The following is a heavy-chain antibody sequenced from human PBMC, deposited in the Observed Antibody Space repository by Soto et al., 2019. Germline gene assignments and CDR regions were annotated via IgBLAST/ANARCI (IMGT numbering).Heavy chain of an antibody. Sequence: KESGPTQVKPRQTLTLTCTFSGFSLTTSGVGVGWIRQSPGKAPEWLALIYWDDDKRYSPSLKSRLTITKDTSKNQVVLTMDDLDPADTATYYCAHRVLRTVFGLVTTTAIYFDFWGQGTPVAVSS. CDR1: GFSLTTSGVG. CDR2: IYWDDDK. CDR3: AHRVLRTVFGLVTTTAIYFDF. D-gene: IGHD3-3*01. V-gene: IGHV2-5*02. J-gene: IGHJ4*02.